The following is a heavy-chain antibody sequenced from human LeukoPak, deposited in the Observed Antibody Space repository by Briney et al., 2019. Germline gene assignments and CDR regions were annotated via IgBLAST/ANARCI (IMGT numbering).Heavy chain of an antibody. CDR3: ASSTYGGNRYYYYYGMDV. CDR2: IIPIFGTA. V-gene: IGHV1-69*13. CDR1: GYTFTSYG. J-gene: IGHJ6*02. D-gene: IGHD4-23*01. Sequence: GASVKVSCKASGYTFTSYGISWVRQAPGQGLEWMGGIIPIFGTANYAQKFQGRVTITADESTSTAYMELSSLRSEDTAVYYCASSTYGGNRYYYYYGMDVWGQGTTVTVSS.